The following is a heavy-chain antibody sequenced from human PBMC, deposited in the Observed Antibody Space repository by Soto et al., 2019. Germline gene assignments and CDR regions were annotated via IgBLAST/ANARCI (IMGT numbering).Heavy chain of an antibody. J-gene: IGHJ4*02. CDR2: IFYSGST. Sequence: PSETLSLTCTVSGGSISSSSYFWGWIRQPPGKGLEWIGSIFYSGSTYYNPSLKSRVTVSVDTSKNQFSLKLSSMTAADTAVYYCARAGYGSVSYFAYWGQGTPVTVSS. CDR1: GGSISSSSYF. V-gene: IGHV4-39*07. CDR3: ARAGYGSVSYFAY. D-gene: IGHD3-10*01.